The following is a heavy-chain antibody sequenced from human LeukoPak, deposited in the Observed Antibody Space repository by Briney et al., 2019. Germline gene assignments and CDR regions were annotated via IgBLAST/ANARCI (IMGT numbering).Heavy chain of an antibody. CDR2: IYYSGST. D-gene: IGHD3-3*01. J-gene: IGHJ6*03. CDR3: ARGLSDFWSQYYYYYYMDV. CDR1: GGSISSSSYY. V-gene: IGHV4-39*07. Sequence: SETLSLTCTVSGGSISSSSYYWGWIRQPPGKGLEWIGSIYYSGSTYYNPSLKSRVTISVDASKNQFSLKVTSVTAADTAVYYCARGLSDFWSQYYYYYYMDVWGKGTTVTVSS.